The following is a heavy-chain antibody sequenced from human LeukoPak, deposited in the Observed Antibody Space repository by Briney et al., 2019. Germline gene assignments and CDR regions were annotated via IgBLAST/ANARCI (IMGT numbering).Heavy chain of an antibody. V-gene: IGHV4-59*12. CDR2: IYYSGSS. CDR1: GGSISNYY. J-gene: IGHJ3*02. D-gene: IGHD3-16*01. Sequence: PSETLSLTCTVSGGSISNYYWSWIRQHPGKGLEWIGYIYYSGSSYYNPSLRSRVTISLDTSKNEFSLNLSSVTVADTAVYYCARDRLSLGAFDIWGPGTTVSVSS. CDR3: ARDRLSLGAFDI.